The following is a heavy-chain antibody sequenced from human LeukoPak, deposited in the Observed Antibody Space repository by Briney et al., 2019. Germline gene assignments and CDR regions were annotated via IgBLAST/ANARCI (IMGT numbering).Heavy chain of an antibody. J-gene: IGHJ4*02. CDR3: ARSRYFDWLLY. CDR2: ISSSSSTI. Sequence: GGSLRLSCAASGFTFSSYSMNWVRQAPGKGLEWVSYISSSSSTIYYADSVKGRFTISRDNAKNSPYLQMNSLRAEDTAVYYCARSRYFDWLLYWGQGTLVTVSS. D-gene: IGHD3-9*01. CDR1: GFTFSSYS. V-gene: IGHV3-48*04.